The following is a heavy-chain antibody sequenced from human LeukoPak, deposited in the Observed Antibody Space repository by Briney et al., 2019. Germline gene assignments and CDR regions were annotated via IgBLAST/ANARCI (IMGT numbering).Heavy chain of an antibody. CDR3: ARDYADYVGYFFFDY. V-gene: IGHV3-23*01. D-gene: IGHD4-17*01. Sequence: PGGSLSLSCAASGLTFNNYAMNWVRQAPGKGLEWVSSISGGGETTYYADSAKGRFTISRDNSQNTLYLQMNSLRAEDTAVYYCARDYADYVGYFFFDYWGQGTLVTVSS. CDR1: GLTFNNYA. CDR2: ISGGGETT. J-gene: IGHJ4*02.